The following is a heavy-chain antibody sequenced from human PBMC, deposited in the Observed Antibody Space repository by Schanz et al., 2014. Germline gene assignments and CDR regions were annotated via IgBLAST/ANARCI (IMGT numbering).Heavy chain of an antibody. CDR1: GFTFSSYA. CDR3: ARGYSSSMDV. D-gene: IGHD6-6*01. V-gene: IGHV3-30-3*01. Sequence: QGQLVESGGGVVQPGRSLRLSCAASGFTFSSYAMHWVRQAPGKGLEWVAVMSYDGSNKYYADSVKGRFTISRDTPKNTLYVQMNSLRADDTAVYYCARGYSSSMDVWGQGTLVTVSS. CDR2: MSYDGSNK. J-gene: IGHJ4*02.